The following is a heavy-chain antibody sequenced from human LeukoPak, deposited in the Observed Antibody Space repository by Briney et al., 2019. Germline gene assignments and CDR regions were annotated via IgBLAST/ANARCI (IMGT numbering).Heavy chain of an antibody. CDR3: ARGITMVRGAQRYYFDY. V-gene: IGHV1-69*05. CDR2: IIPIFGTA. Sequence: SVKVSCKASGGTFSSYAISWVRQAPGQGLEWLGGIIPIFGTANYAQKFQGRVTITTDESTSTAYMELSSLRSEDTAVYYCARGITMVRGAQRYYFDYWGQGTLITVSS. D-gene: IGHD3-10*01. J-gene: IGHJ4*02. CDR1: GGTFSSYA.